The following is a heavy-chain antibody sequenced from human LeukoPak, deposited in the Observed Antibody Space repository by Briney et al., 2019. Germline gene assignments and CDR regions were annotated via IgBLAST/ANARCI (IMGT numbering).Heavy chain of an antibody. J-gene: IGHJ5*02. Sequence: PGGSLRLSCAASGFTFSSYAMSWVRQAPGKGLEWVSAISGSGGSTYYADSVKGRFTISRDNSKNTLYLQMNSLRAEDTAVHYCAKANVVAAMADWFDPWGQGILVTVSS. D-gene: IGHD2-15*01. CDR2: ISGSGGST. CDR1: GFTFSSYA. CDR3: AKANVVAAMADWFDP. V-gene: IGHV3-23*01.